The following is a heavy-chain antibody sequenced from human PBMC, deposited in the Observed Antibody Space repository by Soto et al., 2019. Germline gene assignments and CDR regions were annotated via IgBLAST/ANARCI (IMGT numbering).Heavy chain of an antibody. V-gene: IGHV3-53*01. CDR3: ARSLARYYFDY. CDR2: IYSGGST. CDR1: GFTVSSNY. J-gene: IGHJ4*02. Sequence: GGSLRLSCAAAGFTVSSNYMSWVRQAPGKGLEWVSVIYSGGSTYYADSVKGRFTISRDNSKNTLYLQMNSLRAEDTAVYYCARSLARYYFDYWGQGTLVTVSS.